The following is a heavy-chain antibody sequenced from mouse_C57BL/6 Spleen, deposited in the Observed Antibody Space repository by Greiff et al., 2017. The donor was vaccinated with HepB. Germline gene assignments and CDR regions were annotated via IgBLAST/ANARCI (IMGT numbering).Heavy chain of an antibody. V-gene: IGHV3-6*01. CDR3: AREEGYNPYWYFDV. Sequence: EVQLQESGPGLVKPSQSLSLTCSVTGYSITSGYYWNWIRQFPGNKLEWMGYISYDGSNNYNPSLKNRISITRDTSKNQFFLKLNSVTTEDTATYYCAREEGYNPYWYFDVWGTGTTVTVSS. D-gene: IGHD1-3*01. J-gene: IGHJ1*03. CDR2: ISYDGSN. CDR1: GYSITSGYY.